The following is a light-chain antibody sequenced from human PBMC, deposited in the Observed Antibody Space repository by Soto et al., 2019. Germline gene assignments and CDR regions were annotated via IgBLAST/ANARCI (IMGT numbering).Light chain of an antibody. Sequence: QSALTQPPSASGSPGQSVTISCTGTKNDIGVYDFVSWYQHHPGKAPRLIIYEVVQRPSGVPDRFSGSKSGNTASLTVSGLQAADGADYFCKSYAGSNTYVFGSGTKGTVL. CDR3: KSYAGSNTYV. CDR1: KNDIGVYDF. V-gene: IGLV2-8*01. CDR2: EVV. J-gene: IGLJ1*01.